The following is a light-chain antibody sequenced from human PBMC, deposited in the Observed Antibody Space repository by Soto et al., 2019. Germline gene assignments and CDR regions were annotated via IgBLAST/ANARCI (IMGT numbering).Light chain of an antibody. V-gene: IGLV1-47*01. J-gene: IGLJ3*02. Sequence: QSVLTQPPSASGTPGQRVTISCSGSSSNIWSNFVYWYQQFPGTAPKLIIYSNNERPSGVPDRFSGFKSGTSASLAISGLRSEDEADYYCATRDDSLSGWVFGGGTKLTVL. CDR1: SSNIWSNF. CDR3: ATRDDSLSGWV. CDR2: SNN.